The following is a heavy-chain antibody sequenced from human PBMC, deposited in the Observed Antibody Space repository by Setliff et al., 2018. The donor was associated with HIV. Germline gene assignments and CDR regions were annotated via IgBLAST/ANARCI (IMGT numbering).Heavy chain of an antibody. Sequence: ASVKVSCKASGGTSSTYDITWVRQAPGQGLEWLGWISPYNGHTNFAQKFQGRVTMTTDTSTSTAYMELRSLRSDDTAVYYCASRGPSSGWFFDAFDIWGQGTMVTVSS. D-gene: IGHD6-19*01. CDR3: ASRGPSSGWFFDAFDI. J-gene: IGHJ3*02. V-gene: IGHV1-18*01. CDR1: GGTSSTYD. CDR2: ISPYNGHT.